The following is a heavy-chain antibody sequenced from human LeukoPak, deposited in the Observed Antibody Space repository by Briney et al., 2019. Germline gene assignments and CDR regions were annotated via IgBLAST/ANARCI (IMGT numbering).Heavy chain of an antibody. CDR3: AREMLAAVAAQS. J-gene: IGHJ5*02. CDR2: IKQDGSEK. D-gene: IGHD6-19*01. V-gene: IGHV3-7*01. CDR1: GFIFSSYW. Sequence: GGSLRLSCAASGFIFSSYWMSWVRQAPGKGLEWVANIKQDGSEKYYVDSVKGRFTISRDNAKNSLYLQMNSLRAEDTAVYYCAREMLAAVAAQSWGQGTLVTVSS.